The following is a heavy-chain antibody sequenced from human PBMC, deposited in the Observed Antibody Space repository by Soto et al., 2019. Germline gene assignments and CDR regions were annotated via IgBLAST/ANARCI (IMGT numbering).Heavy chain of an antibody. D-gene: IGHD1-20*01. Sequence: EVQLVESGGGLVQPGGSLRLSCAASGFTFSSYDMHWVRQAPGKGLEWVSAIGPAGDTYYPGSVKGRFTISRENAKNSLYLQMNSLRAGDTAVYYCARAETRETINGMDVWGQGTTVTVSS. CDR1: GFTFSSYD. CDR3: ARAETRETINGMDV. V-gene: IGHV3-13*01. J-gene: IGHJ6*02. CDR2: IGPAGDT.